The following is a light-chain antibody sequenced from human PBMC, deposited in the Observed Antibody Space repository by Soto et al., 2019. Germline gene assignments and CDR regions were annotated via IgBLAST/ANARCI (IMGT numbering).Light chain of an antibody. Sequence: QSVLTQPPSVSAAPGQKVTISCSGSSSNIENNYVAWYQQLPGTAPKLLLYDNNQRPSGIPDRFSGSKSGTSATLGITGLQTGDEADYYCGTWDSSLSTVLFGGGTKLTVL. J-gene: IGLJ2*01. CDR2: DNN. CDR3: GTWDSSLSTVL. V-gene: IGLV1-51*01. CDR1: SSNIENNY.